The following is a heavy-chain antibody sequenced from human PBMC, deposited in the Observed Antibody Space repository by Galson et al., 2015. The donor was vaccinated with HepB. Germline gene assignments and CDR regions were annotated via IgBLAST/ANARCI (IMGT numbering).Heavy chain of an antibody. V-gene: IGHV3-64*01. D-gene: IGHD6-13*01. Sequence: SLRLSCAASGFTFSNYAMHWVRQAPGKGLDYVSAISSKGGSTYYASSLKDRFTISRDNSENALYLQMGSLRAEDMAVYYCARGGGSSWYYFDYWGQGTLVTVSS. CDR1: GFTFSNYA. J-gene: IGHJ4*02. CDR2: ISSKGGST. CDR3: ARGGGSSWYYFDY.